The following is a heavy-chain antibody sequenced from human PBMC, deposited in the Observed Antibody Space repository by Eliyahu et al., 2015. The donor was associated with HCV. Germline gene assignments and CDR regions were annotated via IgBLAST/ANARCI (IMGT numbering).Heavy chain of an antibody. CDR1: GYTSTDYY. V-gene: IGHV1-46*01. CDR2: ISPSGDLI. D-gene: IGHD2-8*01. CDR3: NLECNGEDCYTDY. Sequence: QVQLVQSGAEVKKPGASVKVSCKTSGYTSTDYYIHWVRQAPGGQGLEWVGIISPSGDLIRLAQKFQGRVTLTSDTTTSTVYMELSGLRSEDTGIYYCNLECNGEDCYTDYWGQGTLVTVSS. J-gene: IGHJ4*02.